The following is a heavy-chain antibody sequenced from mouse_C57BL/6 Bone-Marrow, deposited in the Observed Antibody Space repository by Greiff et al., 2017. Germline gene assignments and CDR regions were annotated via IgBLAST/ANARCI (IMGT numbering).Heavy chain of an antibody. V-gene: IGHV1-81*01. CDR3: ALLLCAY. D-gene: IGHD1-1*01. Sequence: QVQLQQSGAELARPGASVKLSCKASGYTFTSYGISWVKQRTGQGLEWIGEIYPRSGNTYYNEKFKGKATLTADKSSSTAYMELRSLTSEDSAVYFCALLLCAYWGQGTLVTVSA. CDR1: GYTFTSYG. CDR2: IYPRSGNT. J-gene: IGHJ3*01.